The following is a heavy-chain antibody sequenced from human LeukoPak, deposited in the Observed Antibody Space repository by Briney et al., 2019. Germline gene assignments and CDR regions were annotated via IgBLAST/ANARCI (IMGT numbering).Heavy chain of an antibody. J-gene: IGHJ3*01. Sequence: PGGSLRLSCAASGFTFNNYALNWVRQAPGKGLEWVSGISGSGGRTYYADSVKGRFTISRDNSKNTLYLQMNSLRAEDTAAYYCAKDSGRYYDTSGYRIGAFDFWGQGTMVTVSS. CDR1: GFTFNNYA. D-gene: IGHD3-22*01. V-gene: IGHV3-23*01. CDR3: AKDSGRYYDTSGYRIGAFDF. CDR2: ISGSGGRT.